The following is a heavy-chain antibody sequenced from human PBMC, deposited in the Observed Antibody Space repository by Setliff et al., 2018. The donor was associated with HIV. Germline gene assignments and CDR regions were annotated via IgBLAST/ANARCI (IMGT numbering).Heavy chain of an antibody. CDR1: GYSFTDYW. CDR3: ARNLVAAGGNYYFDY. CDR2: IQPGDSDT. D-gene: IGHD6-13*01. V-gene: IGHV5-51*01. J-gene: IGHJ4*02. Sequence: PGESLKISCKGSGYSFTDYWIGWVRQTPGKGLEWMGIIQPGDSDTRYSPSFQGQVTISADKSINTAYLQWSGLTASDTAMYYCARNLVAAGGNYYFDYWGQGHWSPSPQ.